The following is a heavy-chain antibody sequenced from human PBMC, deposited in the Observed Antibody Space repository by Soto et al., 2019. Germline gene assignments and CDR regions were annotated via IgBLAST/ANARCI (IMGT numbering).Heavy chain of an antibody. CDR1: GFTFSSYS. CDR3: ASAHSSSWYFKPEYFQH. D-gene: IGHD6-13*01. Sequence: GGSLRLSCAASGFTFSSYSMNWVRQAPGKGLEWVSSISSSSSYIYYADSVKGRFTISRDNAKNSLYLQMNSLRAEDTAVYYCASAHSSSWYFKPEYFQHWGQGTLVTVSS. CDR2: ISSSSSYI. V-gene: IGHV3-21*01. J-gene: IGHJ1*01.